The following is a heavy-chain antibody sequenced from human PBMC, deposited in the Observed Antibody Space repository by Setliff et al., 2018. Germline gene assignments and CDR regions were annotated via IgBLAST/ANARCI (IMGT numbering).Heavy chain of an antibody. J-gene: IGHJ4*02. D-gene: IGHD5-18*01. CDR1: RGTFSNYA. CDR3: ARSPFPVDTVMVTTFDS. V-gene: IGHV1-69*13. CDR2: TTPIFTTA. Sequence: ASVKVSCKTSRGTFSNYAISWVRQAPGQGLEWMGGTTPIFTTANYAQKFQGRVTITADESTSTAYMELSSLKSEDTAVYYCARSPFPVDTVMVTTFDSWGQGTLGTVS.